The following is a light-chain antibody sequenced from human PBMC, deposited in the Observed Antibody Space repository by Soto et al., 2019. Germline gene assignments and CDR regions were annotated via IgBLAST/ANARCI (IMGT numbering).Light chain of an antibody. Sequence: DIQMTQSPSTLSASVGDRVTITCRASQSISSWLAWYQQKPGKAPKLLIYKASSLESGVPSRFSGSGSETAFTLTSSRFQHDDFASYYRQHYNSYSTFGGGTKVEIK. CDR2: KAS. J-gene: IGKJ4*01. CDR1: QSISSW. CDR3: QHYNSYST. V-gene: IGKV1-5*03.